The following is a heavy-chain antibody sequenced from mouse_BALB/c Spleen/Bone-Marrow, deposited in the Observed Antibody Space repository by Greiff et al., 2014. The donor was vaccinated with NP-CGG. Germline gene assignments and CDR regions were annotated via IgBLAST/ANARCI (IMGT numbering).Heavy chain of an antibody. CDR1: GYTFTSYT. V-gene: IGHV1-4*01. CDR3: ARGGEVRRRGVSY. J-gene: IGHJ2*01. Sequence: QVQLQQSGAELARPGASVKMSCKASGYTFTSYTMHWVKQRPGQGLEWIGYINPSSGYTNYNQKFKDKATLTADKSSSTAYMQLSSLTSEDSAGYYCARGGEVRRRGVSYSGQGNTTPVPS. D-gene: IGHD2-14*01. CDR2: INPSSGYT.